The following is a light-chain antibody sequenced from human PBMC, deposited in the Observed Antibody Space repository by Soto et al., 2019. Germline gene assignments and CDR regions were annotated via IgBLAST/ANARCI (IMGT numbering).Light chain of an antibody. CDR3: LQHNNFPLT. CDR2: AAS. Sequence: DIQMTQSPPSLSASVGDSVTITCRASQDISNDLGWYQQKPGKAPRRLIYAASTLQSGVPSRFSGSGSGTEFTLTISSLQPEDFATYYCLQHNNFPLTFGGGTKVEI. V-gene: IGKV1-17*01. J-gene: IGKJ4*01. CDR1: QDISND.